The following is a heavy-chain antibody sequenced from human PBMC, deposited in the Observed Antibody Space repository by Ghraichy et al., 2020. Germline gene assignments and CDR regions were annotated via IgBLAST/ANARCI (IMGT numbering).Heavy chain of an antibody. CDR1: GGSISSSSYY. Sequence: SETLSLTCTVSGGSISSSSYYWGWIRQPPGKGLEWIGSIYYSGSTYYNPSLKSRVNISVDTSKNQFSLKLSSVTAADTAVYYCARHGNHLDDSSGWWYDYFDYWGQGTLVTVSS. D-gene: IGHD6-19*01. V-gene: IGHV4-39*01. J-gene: IGHJ4*02. CDR3: ARHGNHLDDSSGWWYDYFDY. CDR2: IYYSGST.